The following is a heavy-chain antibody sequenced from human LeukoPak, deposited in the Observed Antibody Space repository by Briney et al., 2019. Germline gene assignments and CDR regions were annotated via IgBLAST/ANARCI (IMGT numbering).Heavy chain of an antibody. V-gene: IGHV4-31*03. D-gene: IGHD3/OR15-3a*01. Sequence: SETLSLTCTVSGGSISSGGYYWSWIRQPPGKGLEWIGYIYYSGSTYYNPSLKSRVTISVDTSKNQFSLKLSSVTAADTAVYYWARGGRSYFDYWGQGALVTVSS. CDR2: IYYSGST. CDR1: GGSISSGGYY. J-gene: IGHJ4*02. CDR3: ARGGRSYFDY.